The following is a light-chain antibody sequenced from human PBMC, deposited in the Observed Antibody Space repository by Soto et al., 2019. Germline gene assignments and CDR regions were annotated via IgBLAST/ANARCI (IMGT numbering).Light chain of an antibody. CDR1: QNITKF. CDR3: QQTFSAPGT. J-gene: IGKJ1*01. Sequence: DIQMTQPPSSQSASVGDRVSVTCRTSQNITKFLNWYQEKPGKAPKVLIYVTSNLENGVPSRFSGSGSGTHFTLSISSLQPEDFATYYCQQTFSAPGTFGPGTRVEVK. V-gene: IGKV1-39*01. CDR2: VTS.